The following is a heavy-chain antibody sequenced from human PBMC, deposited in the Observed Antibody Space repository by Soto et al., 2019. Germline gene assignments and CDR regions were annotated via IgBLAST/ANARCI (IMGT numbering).Heavy chain of an antibody. J-gene: IGHJ4*02. Sequence: VQLLESGGGLVQPGGSLRLSCEASGFTFSSYGMHWVRQAPGKGLEWVAVISYDGSNKYYADSMKGRFTISRDNSKNTLYLQMNSLRAEDTAVYYCAKTHYDFWSGYYVPLDYWGQGTLVTVSS. CDR3: AKTHYDFWSGYYVPLDY. CDR1: GFTFSSYG. D-gene: IGHD3-3*01. V-gene: IGHV3-30*18. CDR2: ISYDGSNK.